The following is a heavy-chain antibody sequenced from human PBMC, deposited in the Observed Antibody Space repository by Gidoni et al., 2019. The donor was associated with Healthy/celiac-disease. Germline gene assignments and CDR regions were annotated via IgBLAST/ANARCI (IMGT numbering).Heavy chain of an antibody. CDR1: GGPFSSYA. Sequence: QVQLVQSGAAVKKPGSSVKVSCKASGGPFSSYAISWVRQAPGQGLEWMGGIIPIFGTANYAQKFQGRVTITADESTSTAYMELSSLRSEDTAVYYCAREADYYDSSGYYRQHGYYGMDVWGQGTTVTVSS. CDR2: IIPIFGTA. J-gene: IGHJ6*02. V-gene: IGHV1-69*01. D-gene: IGHD3-22*01. CDR3: AREADYYDSSGYYRQHGYYGMDV.